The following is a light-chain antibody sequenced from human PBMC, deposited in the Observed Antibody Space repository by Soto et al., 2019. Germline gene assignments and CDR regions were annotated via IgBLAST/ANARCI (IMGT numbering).Light chain of an antibody. CDR1: EDINNR. CDR3: QQYDYSPRYT. J-gene: IGKJ2*01. CDR2: DAS. Sequence: DIQMTQSPSSLSASVGDRVTITCQASEDINNRLNWYQQKPRKAPKFLIYDASNLETGVPSRFSGSGSGTDFTFTISSLQPEDIATYYCQQYDYSPRYTFGPGTKLEIK. V-gene: IGKV1-33*01.